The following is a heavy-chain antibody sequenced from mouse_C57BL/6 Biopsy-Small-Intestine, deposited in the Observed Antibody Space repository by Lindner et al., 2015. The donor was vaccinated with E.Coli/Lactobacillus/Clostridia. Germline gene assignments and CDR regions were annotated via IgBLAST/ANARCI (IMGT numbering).Heavy chain of an antibody. CDR3: ARWWGSYRYYTMDY. D-gene: IGHD1-1*02. V-gene: IGHV1-85*01. J-gene: IGHJ4*01. CDR2: IYPRDGST. CDR1: GYTFTSYD. Sequence: VQLQESGPELVKPGTSVKLSCKASGYTFTSYDINWVKQRPGQGLEWIGWIYPRDGSTKYNEKFKDKATLTIDTSSSTAYMELHSLTSEDSAVYFCARWWGSYRYYTMDYWGQGTSVTVSS.